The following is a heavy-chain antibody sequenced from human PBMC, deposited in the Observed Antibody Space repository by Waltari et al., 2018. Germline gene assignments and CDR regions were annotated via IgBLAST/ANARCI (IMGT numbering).Heavy chain of an antibody. D-gene: IGHD1-26*01. CDR3: ARADRGPRYTSGSSATPDWGP. CDR1: GGSFRGFY. Sequence: QVQLQQWGAGRVKPSETLSLTCAVYGGSFRGFYWRWIRPSPGKGLEWIGEINHSGSTNYNPSLKSRVTIALDTSRNQFSLKLSSVTAADTAVYYCARADRGPRYTSGSSATPDWGPWGQGTLVTVSS. V-gene: IGHV4-34*01. CDR2: INHSGST. J-gene: IGHJ5*02.